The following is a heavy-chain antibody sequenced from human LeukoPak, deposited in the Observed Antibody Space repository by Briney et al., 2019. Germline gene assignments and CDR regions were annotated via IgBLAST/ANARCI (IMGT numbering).Heavy chain of an antibody. CDR2: HYHSGSD. J-gene: IGHJ5*01. CDR1: GAYISRGYYS. D-gene: IGHD3-10*01. CDR3: AMYGSGTRIDS. V-gene: IGHV4-30-2*01. Sequence: NPSDTLSLTCTVSGAYISRGYYSWTWIRQPPGKGLEWIGYHYHSGSDYYNPSLKSRVTISVDGSKHQFSLTLPSVTAADTDVYFCAMYGSGTRIDSWGPGTPVTVSS.